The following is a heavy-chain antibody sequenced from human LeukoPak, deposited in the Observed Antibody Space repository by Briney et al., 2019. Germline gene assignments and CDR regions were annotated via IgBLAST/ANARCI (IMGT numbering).Heavy chain of an antibody. J-gene: IGHJ3*02. V-gene: IGHV3-30*01. CDR3: ARDLMNSDAFDI. D-gene: IGHD2-8*01. Sequence: DSVKGRFTISGDNSKNTLYLQMNSLRAEDTAVYYCARDLMNSDAFDIWGQGTMVTVSS.